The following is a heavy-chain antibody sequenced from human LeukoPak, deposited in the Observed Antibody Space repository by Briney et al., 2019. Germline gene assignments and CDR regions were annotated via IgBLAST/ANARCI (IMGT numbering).Heavy chain of an antibody. V-gene: IGHV3-74*01. Sequence: PGGSLRLSCAASGFTFSNYWMHWVRQAPGKGLVWVSRINSDGSTTGYADSVKGRFTISRDNAKNTLYLQMNSLRAEDTAVYYCARVPLRAVAGTHPHFDYWGQGTLVTVPS. CDR3: ARVPLRAVAGTHPHFDY. D-gene: IGHD6-19*01. CDR1: GFTFSNYW. J-gene: IGHJ4*02. CDR2: INSDGSTT.